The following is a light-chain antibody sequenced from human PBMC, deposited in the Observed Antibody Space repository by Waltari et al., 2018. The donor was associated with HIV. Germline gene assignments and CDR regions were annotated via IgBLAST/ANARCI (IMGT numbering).Light chain of an antibody. Sequence: DIVLTQNPTSSPVTIGQPASISSRSSHTLVHSDGNIYLSWLQQRPGQPPRLLIYKASKRFSGVPDRFSGSGTGRDFTLKINKVEVEDIATYYCMQAKQLPLTFGQGTRLEIK. CDR2: KAS. CDR3: MQAKQLPLT. CDR1: HTLVHSDGNIY. V-gene: IGKV2-24*01. J-gene: IGKJ5*01.